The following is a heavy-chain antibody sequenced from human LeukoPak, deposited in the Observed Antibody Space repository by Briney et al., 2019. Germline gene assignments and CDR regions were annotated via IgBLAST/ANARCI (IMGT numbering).Heavy chain of an antibody. J-gene: IGHJ5*02. CDR1: GFTFSDYN. CDR2: ISRSGSTK. D-gene: IGHD1-26*01. V-gene: IGHV3-11*01. Sequence: GGSLILSCAASGFTFSDYNMRWIRQAPGKGLEWASSISRSGSTKYYADSVKGRFTISRDNAKNSLFLQMNSLRAEDTAVYYCTTEWELRRSSVWFDPWGQGTLVTVSS. CDR3: TTEWELRRSSVWFDP.